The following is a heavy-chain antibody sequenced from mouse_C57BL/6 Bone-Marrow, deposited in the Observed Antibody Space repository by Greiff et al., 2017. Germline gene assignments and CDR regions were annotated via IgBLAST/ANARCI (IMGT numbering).Heavy chain of an antibody. CDR1: GYTFTDSY. D-gene: IGHD2-4*01. CDR2: INPNNGGT. CDR3: ARLGDYDDFDY. J-gene: IGHJ2*01. Sequence: EVQLQQSGPELVKPGASVKISCKASGYTFTDSYMNWVKPSHGKSLEWIGDINPNNGGTSYNQKFKGKDTLTVDKSSSTAYMELRSLTSEDSAVYYCARLGDYDDFDYWGQGTTLTVSS. V-gene: IGHV1-26*01.